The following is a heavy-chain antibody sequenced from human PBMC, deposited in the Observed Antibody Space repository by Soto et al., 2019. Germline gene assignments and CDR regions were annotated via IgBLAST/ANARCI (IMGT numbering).Heavy chain of an antibody. Sequence: QVQLVQSGAEVKRPESSMKVSCKPSGGTFNNYAINWVRQAPGPGLEWMGAIIPISGTTKYAQKFQGRVTIPADKSTSTVYMDLSSLRSEDTAVYYCARWGGLSCSGAVCFKKPFDYWGQGTLVTVSS. CDR2: IIPISGTT. V-gene: IGHV1-69*06. CDR1: GGTFNNYA. D-gene: IGHD2-8*02. CDR3: ARWGGLSCSGAVCFKKPFDY. J-gene: IGHJ4*02.